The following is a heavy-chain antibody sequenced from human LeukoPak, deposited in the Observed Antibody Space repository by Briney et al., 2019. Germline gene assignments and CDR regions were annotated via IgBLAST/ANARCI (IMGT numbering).Heavy chain of an antibody. J-gene: IGHJ4*02. D-gene: IGHD6-19*01. V-gene: IGHV3-7*01. CDR1: GFTFSSYW. CDR2: INQDGSEK. CDR3: ARDRGEAVAGIFDY. Sequence: GGSLRLSCAASGFTFSSYWMSWVRQAPGKGLEWVANINQDGSEKYYVDSVKGRFTISRDNAKNSLYLQMNSLRAEDTAVYYCARDRGEAVAGIFDYWGQGTLVTVSS.